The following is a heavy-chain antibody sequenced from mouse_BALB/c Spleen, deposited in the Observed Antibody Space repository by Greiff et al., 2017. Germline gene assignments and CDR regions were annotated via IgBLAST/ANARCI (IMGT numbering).Heavy chain of an antibody. V-gene: IGHV1-7*01. CDR3: ARNYGTGYFDV. CDR1: GYTFTSYW. Sequence: VKLMESGAELAKPGASVKMSCKASGYTFTSYWMHWVKQRPGQGLEWIGYINPSTGYTEYNQKFKDKATLTADKSSSTAYMQLSSLTSEDSAVYYCARNYGTGYFDVWGAGTTVTVSS. J-gene: IGHJ1*01. D-gene: IGHD1-1*01. CDR2: INPSTGYT.